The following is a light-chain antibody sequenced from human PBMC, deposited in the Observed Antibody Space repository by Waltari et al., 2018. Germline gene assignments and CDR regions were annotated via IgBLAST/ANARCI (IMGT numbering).Light chain of an antibody. CDR1: SGPNNYA. V-gene: IGLV4-69*01. Sequence: QLVLTQSPSASASLGASVTLTCTLSSGPNNYAIASHQQRPDKGPRYLMKVNSDGSHRKGAGLPDRFSGSSSGAERYLTIFSLQSEDEADYYCQTWGTGILVFGGGTKLTVL. CDR3: QTWGTGILV. CDR2: VNSDGSH. J-gene: IGLJ2*01.